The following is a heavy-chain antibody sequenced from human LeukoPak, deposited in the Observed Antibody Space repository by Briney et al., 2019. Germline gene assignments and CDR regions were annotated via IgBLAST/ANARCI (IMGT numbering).Heavy chain of an antibody. J-gene: IGHJ4*02. CDR1: GGSISSYY. Sequence: SETLSLTCTVSGGSISSYYWSWIRQPAGKGLEWIGHIYNSGSTNYNPSLKGRVTMSVATSKNQFSLHLSSVTAADTAVYYCARESKGRSDYWGQGTLVTVSS. V-gene: IGHV4-4*07. CDR2: IYNSGST. D-gene: IGHD1-26*01. CDR3: ARESKGRSDY.